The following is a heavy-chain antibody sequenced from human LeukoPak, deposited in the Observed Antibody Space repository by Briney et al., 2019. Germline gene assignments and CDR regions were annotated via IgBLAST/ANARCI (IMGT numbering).Heavy chain of an antibody. CDR3: ARAAVFGGVVRYYYYGMDV. V-gene: IGHV3-21*04. J-gene: IGHJ6*02. CDR1: GFTFSSYS. CDR2: ISSSSSYI. Sequence: GGSLRLSCAASGFTFSSYSMNWVRQAPGKGLEWVSSISSSSSYIYYADSVKGRFTISRDNAKNSLYLQMNSLRAEDTAVYYCARAAVFGGVVRYYYYGMDVWGQGTTVTVSS. D-gene: IGHD2-8*02.